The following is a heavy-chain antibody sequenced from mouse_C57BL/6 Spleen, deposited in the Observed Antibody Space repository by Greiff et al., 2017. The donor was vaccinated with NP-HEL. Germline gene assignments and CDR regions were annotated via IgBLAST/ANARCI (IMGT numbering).Heavy chain of an antibody. CDR3: ARCYDYGNAMDY. CDR2: LWSGGST. D-gene: IGHD2-4*01. CDR1: GFSLTSYG. V-gene: IGHV2-2*01. Sequence: QVQLQQSGPGLVQPSQSLSITCTVSGFSLTSYGVHWVRQSPGKGLEWLGVLWSGGSTDYNAAFISRLSISKDNSKSQVFFKMNSLQADDTAIYYCARCYDYGNAMDYWGQGTSVTVSS. J-gene: IGHJ4*01.